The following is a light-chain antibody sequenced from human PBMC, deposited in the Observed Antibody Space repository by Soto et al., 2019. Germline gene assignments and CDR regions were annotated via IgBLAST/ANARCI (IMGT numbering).Light chain of an antibody. Sequence: DIQMTQSPSSLPASVGDRVTMTCRARQSIARDLNWYQQKVGKGPKLLIYATSSLQSGVPSRFSGSGSGTDFTLTISSLQPDDFATYYCQQYNSYSPTFGQGTKVDIK. CDR3: QQYNSYSPT. V-gene: IGKV1-39*01. J-gene: IGKJ1*01. CDR2: ATS. CDR1: QSIARD.